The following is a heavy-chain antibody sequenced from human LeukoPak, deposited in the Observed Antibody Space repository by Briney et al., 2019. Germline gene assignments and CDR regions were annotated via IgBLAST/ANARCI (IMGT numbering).Heavy chain of an antibody. J-gene: IGHJ5*02. D-gene: IGHD5-18*01. Sequence: SETLSLTCTVSGGSIISYYWSWIRQPPGKGLGWIVYIYYSGSTNYNPSLKSRVTISVDTSKNQFSLKLGSVTAADTAVYYCARGYSYGYGWFDPWGQGTLVTVSS. CDR2: IYYSGST. CDR1: GGSIISYY. V-gene: IGHV4-59*08. CDR3: ARGYSYGYGWFDP.